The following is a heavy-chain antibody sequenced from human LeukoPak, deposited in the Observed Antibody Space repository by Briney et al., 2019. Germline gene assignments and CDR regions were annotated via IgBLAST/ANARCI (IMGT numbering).Heavy chain of an antibody. CDR1: GYTFTSYD. J-gene: IGHJ4*02. V-gene: IGHV1-8*01. CDR2: MNPNSGNA. D-gene: IGHD3-10*01. Sequence: GASVTVSCKASGYTFTSYDISWVRQATGQGLEWMGWMNPNSGNAGYAQRFQGGVTMTRNNSISTAYMELTSLRSEDTAVYYCGRPLQRGSWTQRALDYWGQGTLVTVSS. CDR3: GRPLQRGSWTQRALDY.